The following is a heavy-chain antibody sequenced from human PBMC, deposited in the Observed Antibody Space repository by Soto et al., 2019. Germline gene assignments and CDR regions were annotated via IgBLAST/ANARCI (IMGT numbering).Heavy chain of an antibody. CDR3: ARLRIVATQDSYYYYGMDV. CDR2: ISAYNGNT. V-gene: IGHV1-18*04. CDR1: GYTFTSYG. J-gene: IGHJ6*02. D-gene: IGHD5-12*01. Sequence: ASVKVSCKASGYTFTSYGISWVRQAPGQGLEWMGWISAYNGNTNYAQKLQGRVTMTTDTSTSTAYMELRSLRSDDTAVYYCARLRIVATQDSYYYYGMDVWGQGTTVTVSS.